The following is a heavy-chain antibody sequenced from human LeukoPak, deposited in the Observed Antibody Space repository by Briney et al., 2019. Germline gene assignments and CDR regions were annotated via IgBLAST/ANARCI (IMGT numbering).Heavy chain of an antibody. D-gene: IGHD6-13*01. J-gene: IGHJ4*02. V-gene: IGHV3-48*04. CDR2: ISSSSSTI. Sequence: GGSLRLSCAASGFTFSSYSMNWVRQAPGKGLEWVSYISSSSSTIYYADSVKGRFTISRDNAKNSLYLQMNSLRAEDTAVYYCARRAAAAGTGPMGYWGQGTLVTVSS. CDR1: GFTFSSYS. CDR3: ARRAAAAGTGPMGY.